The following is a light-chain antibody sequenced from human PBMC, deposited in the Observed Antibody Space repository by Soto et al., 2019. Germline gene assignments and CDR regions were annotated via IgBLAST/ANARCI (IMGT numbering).Light chain of an antibody. CDR2: GAS. CDR3: QQYNNWTPRT. J-gene: IGKJ4*01. V-gene: IGKV3-15*01. Sequence: EIVMTQSPATLSVSPGERATLSCRASQSVSSTLAWYQQKPGQAPRLLISGASTRATGIPARFSGSGSGTEFTLNISSLQSEDFAVSYCQQYNNWTPRTFGGVNKVEIK. CDR1: QSVSST.